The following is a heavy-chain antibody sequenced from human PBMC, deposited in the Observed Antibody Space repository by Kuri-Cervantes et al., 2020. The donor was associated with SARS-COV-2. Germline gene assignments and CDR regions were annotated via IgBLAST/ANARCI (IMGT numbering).Heavy chain of an antibody. D-gene: IGHD2-2*01. V-gene: IGHV1-69*04. CDR3: ARGGVVPEVSFDY. Sequence: SVKVSCKASGYTFTSYGISWVRQAPGQGLEWMGRIIPILGTANYAQKFQGRVTITADKSTSTAYMELSSLRSEDTAVYYCARGGVVPEVSFDYWGQGTLVTVSS. J-gene: IGHJ4*02. CDR2: IIPILGTA. CDR1: GYTFTSYG.